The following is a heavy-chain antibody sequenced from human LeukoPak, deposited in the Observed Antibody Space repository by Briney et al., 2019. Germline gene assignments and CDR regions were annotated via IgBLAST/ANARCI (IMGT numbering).Heavy chain of an antibody. Sequence: PGRSLRLSCAASGFTFSSYAMHWVRQAPGKGLEWVAVISYDGSNKYYADSVKGRFTISRDNSKNTLYLQMNSLRAEDTAVYYCARDPIAAAVSGAFDIWGQGTMVTVSS. CDR1: GFTFSSYA. CDR2: ISYDGSNK. J-gene: IGHJ3*02. D-gene: IGHD6-13*01. V-gene: IGHV3-30-3*01. CDR3: ARDPIAAAVSGAFDI.